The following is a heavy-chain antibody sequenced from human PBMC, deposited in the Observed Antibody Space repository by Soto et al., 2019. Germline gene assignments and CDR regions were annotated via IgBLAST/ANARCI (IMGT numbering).Heavy chain of an antibody. D-gene: IGHD2-15*01. V-gene: IGHV1-18*01. Sequence: QVPLVQSGAEVKKPGASVKVSCKASGYTFTSYGISWVRQAPGQGLEWMGWISAYNGNTNYAQKLQGRVTMTTDTTTSQAYMGARSLRSDDPAGYYRAGGGGGVAAEIDYWGQGTLVTVSS. CDR1: GYTFTSYG. CDR2: ISAYNGNT. J-gene: IGHJ4*02. CDR3: AGGGGGVAAEIDY.